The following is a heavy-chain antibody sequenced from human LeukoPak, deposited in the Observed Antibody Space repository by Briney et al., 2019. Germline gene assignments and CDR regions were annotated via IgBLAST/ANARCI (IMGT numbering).Heavy chain of an antibody. CDR1: GFTFSSYG. CDR3: AKDARGDGGWYGFGGQIFHGMDV. CDR2: ISHDESNK. J-gene: IGHJ6*04. Sequence: GGSLRLSCVASGFTFSSYGMHWVRQAPGKGLEWVAVISHDESNKYYADSVKGRFTISRDNSKTTLYLQMNSLRAEDTAVYYCAKDARGDGGWYGFGGQIFHGMDVWGEGTTVTVSS. D-gene: IGHD6-19*01. V-gene: IGHV3-30*18.